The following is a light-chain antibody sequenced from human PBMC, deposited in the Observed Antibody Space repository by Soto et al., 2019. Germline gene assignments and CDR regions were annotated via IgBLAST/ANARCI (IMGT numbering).Light chain of an antibody. J-gene: IGLJ3*02. V-gene: IGLV1-40*01. Sequence: QSVLTQPPSVSGAPGQRVTISCTGNSSNIGAGYDVHWYQQLPGTAPKLFIYDKNSRPSGVPDRFSGSKSGTSASLAITGLQAEDEADYYCQSYDSSLSSWVFGGGTKLTVL. CDR3: QSYDSSLSSWV. CDR1: SSNIGAGYD. CDR2: DKN.